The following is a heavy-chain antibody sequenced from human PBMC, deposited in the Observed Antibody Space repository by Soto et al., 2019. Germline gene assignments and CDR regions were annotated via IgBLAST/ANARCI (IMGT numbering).Heavy chain of an antibody. J-gene: IGHJ4*02. Sequence: PGGSLRLSCAASGVTFDDYAMHWVRQAPGKGLEWVSGISWNSGSIGYADSVKGRFTISRDNAKNSLYLQMNSLRAEDTALYYCAKGQADYGDYYDYWGQGTLVTVSS. V-gene: IGHV3-9*01. CDR3: AKGQADYGDYYDY. CDR2: ISWNSGSI. D-gene: IGHD4-17*01. CDR1: GVTFDDYA.